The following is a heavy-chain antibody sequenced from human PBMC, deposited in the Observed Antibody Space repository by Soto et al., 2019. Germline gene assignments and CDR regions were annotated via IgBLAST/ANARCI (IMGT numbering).Heavy chain of an antibody. D-gene: IGHD3-10*01. CDR1: GFTFSSYA. Sequence: GGSLRLSCAASGFTFSSYAMSWVRQAPGKGLEWVSAISGSGGSTYYADSVKGRFTISRDNSKNTLYLQMNSLRAEDTAVYYCAKDSLLWFGGQEEDYWGQGTLVTVSS. J-gene: IGHJ4*02. CDR3: AKDSLLWFGGQEEDY. CDR2: ISGSGGST. V-gene: IGHV3-23*01.